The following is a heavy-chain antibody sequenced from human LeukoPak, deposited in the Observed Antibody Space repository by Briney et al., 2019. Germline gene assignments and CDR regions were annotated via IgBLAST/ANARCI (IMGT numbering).Heavy chain of an antibody. V-gene: IGHV1-69*04. Sequence: SVKVSCKASGGTFSSYAISWVRQAPGQGLEWMGRVIPILGIANYAQKFQGRVTITADKSTSTAYMELSSLRSEDTAVYYCARGPDCSSTSCYEDYYYYGMDVWGQGTTVTVSS. CDR2: VIPILGIA. CDR1: GGTFSSYA. D-gene: IGHD2-2*01. J-gene: IGHJ6*02. CDR3: ARGPDCSSTSCYEDYYYYGMDV.